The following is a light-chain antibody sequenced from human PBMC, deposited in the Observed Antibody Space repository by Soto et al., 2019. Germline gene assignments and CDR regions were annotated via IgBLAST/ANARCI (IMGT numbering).Light chain of an antibody. V-gene: IGKV1-9*01. Sequence: DILLTQSPSFLSASVGERVTITCRASQGIKSYLAWYQQKAGEAPKLLIYAASTLRSGVPSRFGGSGSGTEFTLTISSLQPEDFATYYCQQFDSYPRTFGQGTKLDTK. CDR3: QQFDSYPRT. J-gene: IGKJ2*01. CDR1: QGIKSY. CDR2: AAS.